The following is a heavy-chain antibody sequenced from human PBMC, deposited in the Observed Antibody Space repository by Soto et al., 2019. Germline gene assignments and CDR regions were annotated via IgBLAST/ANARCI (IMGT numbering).Heavy chain of an antibody. J-gene: IGHJ4*02. CDR1: GGSISGRYYY. CDR2: VFYTGFT. CDR3: ATSQKGYNWNYFDP. V-gene: IGHV4-39*01. D-gene: IGHD1-20*01. Sequence: AXATLSLTCALSGGSISGRYYYWDWLRQSPGRGPEWIGSVFYTGFTSYNPSLESRVSVSVDTSKNQFSLKVSAVTAADTAVYYCATSQKGYNWNYFDPWGQGALVTVSS.